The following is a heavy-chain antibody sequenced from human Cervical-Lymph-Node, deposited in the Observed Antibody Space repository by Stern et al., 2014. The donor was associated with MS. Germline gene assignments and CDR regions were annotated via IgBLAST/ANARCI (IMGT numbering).Heavy chain of an antibody. CDR1: GGSISSYY. CDR3: AGSGTYYPDY. D-gene: IGHD3-3*01. Sequence: QLQLQESGPGLVKPSETLSLTCSVSGGSISSYYWNWIRQPPGKGLEWIANVHYSGRTNYNPSLKSRATILLDPSMNKNSLNMTSVTAADTAVYYCAGSGTYYPDYWGQGILVTVSS. CDR2: VHYSGRT. V-gene: IGHV4-59*08. J-gene: IGHJ4*02.